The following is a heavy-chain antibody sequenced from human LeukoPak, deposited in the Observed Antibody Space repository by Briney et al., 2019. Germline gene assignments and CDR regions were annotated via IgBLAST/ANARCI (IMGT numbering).Heavy chain of an antibody. J-gene: IGHJ4*02. CDR1: GFTFDVYT. CDR3: AKQRNDYWSGYLDH. D-gene: IGHD3-3*01. CDR2: ISWDGGST. Sequence: PGGSLRLSCAASGFTFDVYTMHWVRQAPGKGLEWVSLISWDGGSTVYADSVKGRFTISRDNSKDSLYLEMSSLKTEDTALYYCAKQRNDYWSGYLDHWGQGTLVTISS. V-gene: IGHV3-43*01.